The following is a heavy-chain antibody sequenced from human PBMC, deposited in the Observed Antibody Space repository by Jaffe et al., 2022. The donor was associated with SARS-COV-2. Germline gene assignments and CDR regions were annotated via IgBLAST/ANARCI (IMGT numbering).Heavy chain of an antibody. D-gene: IGHD5-12*01. V-gene: IGHV4-39*01. J-gene: IGHJ6*02. CDR2: IYYSGST. CDR3: WTGGGGYDLMDV. Sequence: QLQLQESGPGLVKPSETLSLTCTVSGGSISSSSYYWGWIRQPPGKGLEWIGSIYYSGSTYYNPSLKSRVTISVDTSKNQFSLKLSSVTAADTAVYYCWTGGGGYDLMDVWGQGTTVTVSS. CDR1: GGSISSSSYY.